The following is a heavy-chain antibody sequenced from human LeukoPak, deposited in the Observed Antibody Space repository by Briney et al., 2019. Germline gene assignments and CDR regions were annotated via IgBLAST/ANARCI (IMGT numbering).Heavy chain of an antibody. CDR3: AELGITMIGGV. CDR1: GFTFDDYA. Sequence: GGSLRLSCAASGFTFDDYAMHWVRQAPGKGLEWVSAINWNSGNIGYADSVKGRFTISRDNAKNSLYLQMNSLRAEDTAVYYCAELGITMIGGVWGKGTTVTISS. J-gene: IGHJ6*04. V-gene: IGHV3-9*01. D-gene: IGHD3-10*02. CDR2: INWNSGNI.